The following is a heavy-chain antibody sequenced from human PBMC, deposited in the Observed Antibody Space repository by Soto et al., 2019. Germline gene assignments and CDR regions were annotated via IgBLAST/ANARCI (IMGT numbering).Heavy chain of an antibody. V-gene: IGHV4-4*02. CDR2: IYHNGSP. CDR1: GGSISSTNW. J-gene: IGHJ5*02. CDR3: ARAGVATIYPGNNWFDP. Sequence: PSETLSLTCVVSGGSISSTNWWTWVRQPPGKRLEWIGEIYHNGSPTYSPSLKSRVTISVDKSNNQFSLRLSSVTAADTAMYYCARAGVATIYPGNNWFDPWGQGTLVTVSS. D-gene: IGHD5-12*01.